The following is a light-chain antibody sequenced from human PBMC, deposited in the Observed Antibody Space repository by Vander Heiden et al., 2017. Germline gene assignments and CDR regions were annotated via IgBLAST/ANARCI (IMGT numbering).Light chain of an antibody. CDR2: RNN. CDR3: SAWDSSLSAVV. Sequence: QAGLTQPTSVSKGLRQTATLTCTGNSNNVGNQGAAWLQQHQGHPPKLLSYRNNNRPSGISERLSASRSGNTASLTITGLQPEDEADYYCSAWDSSLSAVVFGGGTKLTVL. J-gene: IGLJ2*01. V-gene: IGLV10-54*01. CDR1: SNNVGNQG.